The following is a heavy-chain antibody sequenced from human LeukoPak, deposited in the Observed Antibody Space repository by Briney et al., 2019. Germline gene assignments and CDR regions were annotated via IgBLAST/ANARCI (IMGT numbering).Heavy chain of an antibody. D-gene: IGHD3-16*02. CDR1: GYTFTSYG. V-gene: IGHV1-18*01. J-gene: IGHJ4*02. Sequence: ASVKVSCKASGYTFTSYGISWVRQAPGQGLERMGWISAYNGNTNYAQKLQGRVTMTTDTSTSTAYMELRSLRSDDTAVYYCARQDDYVWGSYRYYFDYWGQGTLVTVSS. CDR3: ARQDDYVWGSYRYYFDY. CDR2: ISAYNGNT.